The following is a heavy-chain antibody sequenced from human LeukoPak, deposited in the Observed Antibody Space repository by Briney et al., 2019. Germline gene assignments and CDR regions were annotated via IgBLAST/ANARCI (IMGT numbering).Heavy chain of an antibody. CDR1: GFTFRAYS. CDR3: ARGDGWFGELLNFDN. Sequence: PGGSLRLSCAASGFTFRAYSMNWVRQAPGKGLEWVSYISSSSSTIYYADSVKGRFTISRDNAKNSLYLQMNSLRGEDTAVYYCARGDGWFGELLNFDNWGQGTLVTVSS. V-gene: IGHV3-48*01. J-gene: IGHJ4*02. D-gene: IGHD3-10*01. CDR2: ISSSSSTI.